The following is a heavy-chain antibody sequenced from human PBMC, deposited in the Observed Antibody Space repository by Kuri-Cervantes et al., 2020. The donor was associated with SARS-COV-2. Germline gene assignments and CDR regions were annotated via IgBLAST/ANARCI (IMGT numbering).Heavy chain of an antibody. V-gene: IGHV3-7*01. CDR3: ARGRRIAAAGRSLKYYYYMDV. D-gene: IGHD6-13*01. CDR1: GFTFSSYW. Sequence: GESLKISCAASGFTFSSYWMSWVRQAPGKGLEWVANIKQDGSEKYYVDSVKGRFTISRDNAKNSLYLQMNSLSAEDTAVYYCARGRRIAAAGRSLKYYYYMDVWGKGTTVTVSS. CDR2: IKQDGSEK. J-gene: IGHJ6*03.